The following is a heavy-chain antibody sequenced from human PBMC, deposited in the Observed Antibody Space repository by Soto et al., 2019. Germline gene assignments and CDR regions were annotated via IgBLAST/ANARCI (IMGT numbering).Heavy chain of an antibody. D-gene: IGHD3-22*01. V-gene: IGHV1-18*01. CDR3: ASFIGGYYYDSSGSLAY. CDR2: ISAYNGNT. CDR1: GYTFTSYG. Sequence: GASVKVSCKASGYTFTSYGISWVRQAPGQGLEWMGWISAYNGNTNYAQKLQGRVTMTTDTSTSTAYMELRSLRSDDTAVYFCASFIGGYYYDSSGSLAYWGQGTLVTVSS. J-gene: IGHJ4*02.